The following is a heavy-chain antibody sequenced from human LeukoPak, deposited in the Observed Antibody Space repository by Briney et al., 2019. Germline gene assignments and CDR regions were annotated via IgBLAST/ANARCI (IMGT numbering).Heavy chain of an antibody. Sequence: SETLSLTCSVSGGSISSGNYYWSWIRQPAGKGLEWIGRIYTSGSTNYNPSLKRRLTMSVDTSKNQFSLKLSSVTAADTAVYYCAMSIVMDADDAFDIWGQGTLVTVS. J-gene: IGHJ3*02. CDR3: AMSIVMDADDAFDI. V-gene: IGHV4-61*02. CDR1: GGSISSGNYY. D-gene: IGHD6-6*01. CDR2: IYTSGST.